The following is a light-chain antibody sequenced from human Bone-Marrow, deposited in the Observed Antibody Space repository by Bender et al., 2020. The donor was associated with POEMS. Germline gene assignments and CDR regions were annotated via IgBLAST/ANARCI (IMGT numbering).Light chain of an antibody. CDR1: SSNIGSNY. V-gene: IGLV1-47*01. Sequence: QSVLTQPPSASGTPGQRVTISCSGSSSNIGSNYVYWYRQLPGTAPKLLIYRNNRRPSGVPDRFSGSRSGTSASLAISGLRSEDEADYYCATWDDTLSGPVFGGGTKLTVL. J-gene: IGLJ3*02. CDR3: ATWDDTLSGPV. CDR2: RNN.